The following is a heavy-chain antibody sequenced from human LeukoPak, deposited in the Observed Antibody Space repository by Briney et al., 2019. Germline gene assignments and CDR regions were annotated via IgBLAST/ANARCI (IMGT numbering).Heavy chain of an antibody. J-gene: IGHJ4*02. V-gene: IGHV1-2*02. CDR1: GYTFTGYY. CDR3: ARVGITMNIPADY. Sequence: ASVKVSCKTSGYTFTGYYMHWVRQDPGQGLEWMGWINPNSGGTNYAQKFQGRVTMTRDTSISTAYMELSRLRSDDTAVYYCARVGITMNIPADYWGQGTLVTVSS. D-gene: IGHD3-22*01. CDR2: INPNSGGT.